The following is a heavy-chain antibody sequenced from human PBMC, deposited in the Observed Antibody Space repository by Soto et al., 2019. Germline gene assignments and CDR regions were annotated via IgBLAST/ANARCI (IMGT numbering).Heavy chain of an antibody. Sequence: EVQLVESGGGLVQPGGSLRLSCAASGFTLSSFWIHWFRQAPGKGLVWVSRINSDGTNTRYADSVRGRFTISRDNAKNTLYLQMNSLRAECTAVYYCSRDLVAKDAFDIWGQGTMVTVSS. V-gene: IGHV3-74*01. J-gene: IGHJ3*02. D-gene: IGHD2-8*02. CDR1: GFTLSSFW. CDR3: SRDLVAKDAFDI. CDR2: INSDGTNT.